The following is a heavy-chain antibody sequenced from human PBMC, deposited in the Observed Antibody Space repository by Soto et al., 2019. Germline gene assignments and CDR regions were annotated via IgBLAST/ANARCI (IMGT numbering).Heavy chain of an antibody. V-gene: IGHV6-1*01. CDR3: FLTIPPHPYY. CDR1: GDSVASSSAA. Sequence: SEALSLTYASSGDSVASSSAAWIWFRQSPSRGLEWLGRTYYRSRWYNDYAVSVESRITVNPDTSKNQFSLHLNSVTPEDTAVYFFFLTIPPHPYY. J-gene: IGHJ6*01. D-gene: IGHD2-21*01. CDR2: TYYRSRWYN.